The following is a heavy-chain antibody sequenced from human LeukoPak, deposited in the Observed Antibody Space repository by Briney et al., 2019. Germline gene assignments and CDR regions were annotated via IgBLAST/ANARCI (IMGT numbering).Heavy chain of an antibody. CDR1: EFTFSTYW. D-gene: IGHD1-1*01. CDR3: ARSSGIGTTDY. Sequence: QPGGSLRLSCVASEFTFSTYWMSWVRQAPGKGLEWVANINYDGGETYYVDSVRGRFTISRDNAKNSLYLQMNSLRAEDTAVYYCARSSGIGTTDYWGQETLVTVSS. J-gene: IGHJ4*02. CDR2: INYDGGET. V-gene: IGHV3-7*03.